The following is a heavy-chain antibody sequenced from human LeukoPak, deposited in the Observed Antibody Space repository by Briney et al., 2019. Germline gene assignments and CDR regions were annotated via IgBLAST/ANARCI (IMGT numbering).Heavy chain of an antibody. CDR2: ISDNGGTT. CDR1: GFTFSSYA. J-gene: IGHJ4*02. V-gene: IGHV3-23*01. Sequence: GGSLRLSCAASGFTFSSYALSWVRQAPGKGLEWVSAISDNGGTTFYADSVKGRFTITRDNSKNTLYVQMNSLRGEDTAVYYCARDFGSKVPRGYWGQGTLVTVSS. CDR3: ARDFGSKVPRGY. D-gene: IGHD2-15*01.